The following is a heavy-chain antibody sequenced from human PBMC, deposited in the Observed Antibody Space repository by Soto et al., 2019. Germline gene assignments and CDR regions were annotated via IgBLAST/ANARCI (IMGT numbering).Heavy chain of an antibody. CDR2: IWYDGSNK. V-gene: IGHV3-33*06. CDR1: GFTFSSYG. Sequence: QVQLVESGGGVVQPGRSLRLSCAASGFTFSSYGMHWVRQAPGKGLEWVAVIWYDGSNKYYADSVKGRFTISRDNSKNTLYLQMNSLRAEDTAVYYCAKTCNYGPLERLFSCNDYWGQGTLVTVSS. D-gene: IGHD3-3*01. J-gene: IGHJ4*02. CDR3: AKTCNYGPLERLFSCNDY.